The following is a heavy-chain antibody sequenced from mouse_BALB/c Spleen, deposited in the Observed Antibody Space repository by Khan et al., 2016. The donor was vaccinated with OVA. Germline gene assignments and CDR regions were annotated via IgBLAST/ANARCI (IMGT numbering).Heavy chain of an antibody. Sequence: VQLQQSGPGLVKPSQSLSLTCSVTGYSITSGYYWNWIRQFPGNKLEWMGFISYDGNNNFNPSLKNRISITRDTSKNQFFLQLNSVTTEDTGTYFCASGKWLRAWLAYWGQGTLVTVSA. CDR3: ASGKWLRAWLAY. CDR1: GYSITSGYY. CDR2: ISYDGNN. V-gene: IGHV3-6*02. D-gene: IGHD2-2*01. J-gene: IGHJ3*01.